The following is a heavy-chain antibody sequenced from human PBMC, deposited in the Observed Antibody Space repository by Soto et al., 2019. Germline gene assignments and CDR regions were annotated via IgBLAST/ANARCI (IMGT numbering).Heavy chain of an antibody. V-gene: IGHV4-59*12. CDR2: IYYSGST. CDR1: GGSISSYY. D-gene: IGHD4-17*01. J-gene: IGHJ4*02. CDR3: ARVSTVTIRLDY. Sequence: SETLSLTCAVSGGSISSYYWSWIRQPPGKGLEWIGYIYYSGSTNYNPSLKSRVTISVDTSKNQFSLKLSSVTAADTAVYYCARVSTVTIRLDYWGQGTLVTVSS.